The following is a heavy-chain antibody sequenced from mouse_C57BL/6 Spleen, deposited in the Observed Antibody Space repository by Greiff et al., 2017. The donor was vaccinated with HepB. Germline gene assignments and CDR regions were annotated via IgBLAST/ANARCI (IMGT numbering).Heavy chain of an antibody. Sequence: EVQLQQSGPELVKPGASVKISCKASGYTFTDYYMNWVKQSHGKSLEWIGDINPNNGGTSYNQKFKGKATLTVDKSSSTAYMELRSLTSEDSAVYYCARDGSRYWYLDVWGTGTTVTVSS. V-gene: IGHV1-26*01. J-gene: IGHJ1*03. CDR1: GYTFTDYY. CDR2: INPNNGGT. D-gene: IGHD1-1*01. CDR3: ARDGSRYWYLDV.